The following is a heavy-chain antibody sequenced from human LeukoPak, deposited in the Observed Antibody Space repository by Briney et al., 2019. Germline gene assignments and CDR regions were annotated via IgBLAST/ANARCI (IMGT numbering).Heavy chain of an antibody. D-gene: IGHD3-16*02. Sequence: SETLSLTCTVSGGSISSYYWSWIRQPPGKGLEWIGYIYYSGSTYYNPSLKSRVTISVDTSKNQFSLKLSSVTAADTAVYYCARRYYDYVWGSYRPRGAFDIWGQGTMVTVSS. J-gene: IGHJ3*02. CDR1: GGSISSYY. CDR3: ARRYYDYVWGSYRPRGAFDI. CDR2: IYYSGST. V-gene: IGHV4-59*04.